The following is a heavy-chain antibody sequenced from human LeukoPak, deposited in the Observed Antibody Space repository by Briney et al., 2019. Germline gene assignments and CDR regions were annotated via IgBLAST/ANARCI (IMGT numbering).Heavy chain of an antibody. CDR2: ISYDGSNK. Sequence: GGSLRLSCAASGFTFSSYGMHWVRQAPGKGLEWVAVISYDGSNKYYADSAKGRFTISRDNSKNTLYLQMNSLRAEDTAVYYCAKGEGFYYYYGMDVWGQGTTVTVSS. D-gene: IGHD1-26*01. CDR1: GFTFSSYG. CDR3: AKGEGFYYYYGMDV. V-gene: IGHV3-30*18. J-gene: IGHJ6*02.